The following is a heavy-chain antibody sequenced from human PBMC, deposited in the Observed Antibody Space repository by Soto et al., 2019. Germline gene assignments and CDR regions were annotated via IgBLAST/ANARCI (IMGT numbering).Heavy chain of an antibody. CDR1: GGSISSSSYY. D-gene: IGHD3-3*01. J-gene: IGHJ3*02. CDR3: ASFGVVNDAFDI. CDR2: IYYSGST. Sequence: SETLSLTCTVSGGSISSSSYYWGWIRQPPGKGLEWIGSIYYSGSTYYNPSLKSRVTISVDTSKNQFSLKLSSVTAADTAVYYCASFGVVNDAFDIWGQGTMVTVSS. V-gene: IGHV4-39*01.